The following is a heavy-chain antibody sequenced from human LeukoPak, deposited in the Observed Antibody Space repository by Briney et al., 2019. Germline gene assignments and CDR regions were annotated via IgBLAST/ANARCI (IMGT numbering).Heavy chain of an antibody. CDR1: GYTFTGYY. Sequence: ASVKVSCKASGYTFTGYYMHWARQAPGQGLEWMGWINPNSGGTNYAQKFQGRVTMTRDTSISTAYMELSRLRSDDTAVYYCARGDIVVVPAAAGIWGQGTMVTVSS. V-gene: IGHV1-2*02. J-gene: IGHJ3*02. D-gene: IGHD2-2*01. CDR3: ARGDIVVVPAAAGI. CDR2: INPNSGGT.